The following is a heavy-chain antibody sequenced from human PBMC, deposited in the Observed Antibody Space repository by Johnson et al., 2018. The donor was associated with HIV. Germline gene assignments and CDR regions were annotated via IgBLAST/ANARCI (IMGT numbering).Heavy chain of an antibody. V-gene: IGHV3-13*01. J-gene: IGHJ3*02. CDR2: IGTAGDT. CDR3: ATSTASDAFDI. Sequence: VQLVESGGGVVQPGGSLRLSCAASGFTFSSYDMHWVRQATGKGLEWVSAIGTAGDTYYPGSVKGRFTISRENAKNSLYLQMNSLRAEDTAVYYCATSTASDAFDIWGQGTMVTVSS. D-gene: IGHD1-1*01. CDR1: GFTFSSYD.